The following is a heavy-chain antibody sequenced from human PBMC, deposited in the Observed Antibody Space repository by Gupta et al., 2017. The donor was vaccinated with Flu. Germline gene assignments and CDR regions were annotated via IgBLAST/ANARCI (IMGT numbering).Heavy chain of an antibody. V-gene: IGHV3-74*01. CDR3: VLVDQSNCGGGGGVAYDGKNDY. J-gene: IGHJ4*02. CDR1: GFAFSRYW. D-gene: IGHD2-21*01. Sequence: DVQLVESGGGLVHPGGSLGLSCAASGFAFSRYWMQRVRQAPGKGLVWVSRIHSDGHSMRYEDGAAGRCTIAIDNANNMLSPQMKWLSVKDTDTSLCVLVDQSNCGGGGGVAYDGKNDYWGQGTLVTVSS. CDR2: IHSDGHSM.